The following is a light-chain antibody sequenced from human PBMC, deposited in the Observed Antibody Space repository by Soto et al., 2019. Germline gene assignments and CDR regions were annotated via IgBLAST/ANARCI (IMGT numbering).Light chain of an antibody. V-gene: IGKV1-5*03. CDR1: QSVNDW. CDR2: KVS. J-gene: IGKJ1*01. Sequence: DIQMTQSPSTLSASVGDRVTITCRASQSVNDWLAWYQQKPGKAPNLLIYKVSNLESGVPSRFSGSGSGTEFTLTISSLQPDDFATYYCQQYNSYSWTFGQGTMVEIK. CDR3: QQYNSYSWT.